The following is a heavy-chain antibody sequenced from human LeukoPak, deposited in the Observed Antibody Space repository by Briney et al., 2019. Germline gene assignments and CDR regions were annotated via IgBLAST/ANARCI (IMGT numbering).Heavy chain of an antibody. CDR1: GFTFSSYA. Sequence: GGSLRLSCAASGFTFSSYAMSWVRQAPGKGLEWVSAISGSGGSTYYADSVKGRFTISRDNSKNTLYLQMNSLRAEDTAVYYCAKDRSQCDYVWGSYYGYWGQGTLVTVSS. CDR3: AKDRSQCDYVWGSYYGY. V-gene: IGHV3-23*01. J-gene: IGHJ4*02. D-gene: IGHD3-16*01. CDR2: ISGSGGST.